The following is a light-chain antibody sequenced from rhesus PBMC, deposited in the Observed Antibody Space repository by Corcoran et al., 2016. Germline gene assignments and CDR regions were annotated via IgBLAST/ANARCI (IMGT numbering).Light chain of an antibody. CDR2: KAS. Sequence: DIQMTQSPSSLSASVGDRVTITCRASENVKNYLNWYQQKPGKAPKLLIYKASALQSGVPSRFRGSGYGTDYTFTISSLQPEDVATYYCQHTYGNPPWTFGQGTRVEIK. CDR3: QHTYGNPPWT. J-gene: IGKJ1*01. CDR1: ENVKNY. V-gene: IGKV1-74*01.